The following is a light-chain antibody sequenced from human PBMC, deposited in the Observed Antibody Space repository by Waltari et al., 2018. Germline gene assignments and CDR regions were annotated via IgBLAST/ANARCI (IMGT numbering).Light chain of an antibody. CDR3: GTWDSGLSAWV. J-gene: IGLJ3*02. Sequence: QSVLTQPPSVSAAPGQKVTISCSGSSSNIGSNSVSWYQQLPGTAPKLLIYDNNTRPSGIPDRFSGSKSCTSATLGTTGLQTGDEADYYCGTWDSGLSAWVFGGGTKLTVL. V-gene: IGLV1-51*01. CDR1: SSNIGSNS. CDR2: DNN.